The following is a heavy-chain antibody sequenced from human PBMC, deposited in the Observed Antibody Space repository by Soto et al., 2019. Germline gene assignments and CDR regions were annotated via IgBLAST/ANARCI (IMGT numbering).Heavy chain of an antibody. J-gene: IGHJ4*02. CDR3: ARVGGVAARTFDY. Sequence: SSETLSLTCTVSGGSINDFYWSWIQQPPGKGLEWIGYIYYSGSTDYNPSLKGRVTISVDTSKNQFSLKLRSVTAADTAVYYCARVGGVAARTFDYWGQGTLVTVS. D-gene: IGHD6-6*01. CDR1: GGSINDFY. V-gene: IGHV4-59*01. CDR2: IYYSGST.